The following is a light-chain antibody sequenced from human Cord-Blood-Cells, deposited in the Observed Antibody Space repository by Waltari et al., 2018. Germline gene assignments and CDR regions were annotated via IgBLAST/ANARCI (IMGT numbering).Light chain of an antibody. CDR2: QDS. Sequence: SYELTQPPSVSVSPGQTASITCSGDKLGDKYACWYQQKPGQSPVLIIYQDSKRPSGIPERFSGSNSGNTATLTISGTQAMDEADYYCQAWDSSTDPPGDVVFGGGTKLTVL. CDR1: KLGDKY. CDR3: QAWDSSTDPPGDVV. V-gene: IGLV3-1*01. J-gene: IGLJ2*01.